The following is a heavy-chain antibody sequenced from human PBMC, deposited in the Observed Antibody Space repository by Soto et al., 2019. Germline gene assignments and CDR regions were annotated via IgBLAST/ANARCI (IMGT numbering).Heavy chain of an antibody. Sequence: QVQLQESGPGLVKPSQTLSLTCTVSVASISSGFYYWTLIRQFPWTGLEWIGYLYYRGSTYYNPSHACRLTMSIDTSKNHFSLKLTSVTAADTAVYYCARAELYSSTWGLFDPWGQGTLVAVSS. V-gene: IGHV4-31*03. D-gene: IGHD2-2*01. J-gene: IGHJ5*02. CDR2: LYYRGST. CDR1: VASISSGFYY. CDR3: ARAELYSSTWGLFDP.